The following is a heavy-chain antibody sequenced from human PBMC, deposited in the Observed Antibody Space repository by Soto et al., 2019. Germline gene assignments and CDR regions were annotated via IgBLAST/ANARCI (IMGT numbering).Heavy chain of an antibody. Sequence: QLQLQESGSGLVKPSQTLSLTCAVSGGSISSGGNSWSWIRQPPGKGLEWIGYIYHSGSTYYNPSLKSRVTVAVDRSKTQFSLQLSAVTAADTAVYYCARAGGLGAVAVDYWGQGTLVTVSS. CDR2: IYHSGST. V-gene: IGHV4-30-2*01. CDR1: GGSISSGGNS. D-gene: IGHD6-19*01. CDR3: ARAGGLGAVAVDY. J-gene: IGHJ4*02.